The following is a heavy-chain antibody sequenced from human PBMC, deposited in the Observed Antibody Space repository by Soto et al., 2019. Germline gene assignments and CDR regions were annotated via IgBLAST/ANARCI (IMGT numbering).Heavy chain of an antibody. CDR2: VVAILGTP. V-gene: IGHV1-69*13. CDR3: ARGALANFDY. Sequence: SSVKVSFKASRGTFCSQGSAWVRQAPGQGREWMGGVVAILGTPAYEKKVQGRATMSADESLSSSYLELRSLRSEDSGVCFCARGALANFDYWGQGTVVTVSS. CDR1: RGTFCSQG. J-gene: IGHJ4*02.